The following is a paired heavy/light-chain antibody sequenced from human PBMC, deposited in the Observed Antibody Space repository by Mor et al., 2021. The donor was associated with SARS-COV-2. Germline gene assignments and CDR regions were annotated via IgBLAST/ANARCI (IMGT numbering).Heavy chain of an antibody. J-gene: IGHJ6*02. D-gene: IGHD3-3*01. V-gene: IGHV4-34*01. CDR1: GGSFSGYY. CDR3: ARNVLRFLAGGTGTRVGGAEDRKTYGMDV. CDR2: INHSGST. Sequence: QVQLQQWGAGLLKPSETLSLTCAVYGGSFSGYYWSWIRQPPGKGLEWIGEINHSGSTNYNPSLKSRVTISVDTSKNQFSLKLSSVTAADTAVYYCARNVLRFLAGGTGTRVGGAEDRKTYGMDVWGQGTTVTVSS.
Light chain of an antibody. V-gene: IGKV3-11*01. CDR3: QQRSNLPYT. CDR2: DAS. J-gene: IGKJ2*01. CDR1: QSVSSY. Sequence: EIVLTQSPATLSLSPGERATLSCRASQSVSSYLAWYQQKPGQAPRLLIYDASNRATGIPARFSGSGSGTDFTLTISSLEPEDFAVYYCQQRSNLPYTFGQGTKLEIK.